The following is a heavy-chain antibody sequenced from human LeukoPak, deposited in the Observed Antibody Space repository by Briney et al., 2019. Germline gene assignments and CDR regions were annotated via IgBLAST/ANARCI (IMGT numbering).Heavy chain of an antibody. V-gene: IGHV3-23*01. CDR3: AREYYYDSSGYPVY. D-gene: IGHD3-22*01. J-gene: IGHJ4*02. Sequence: GGSLRLSCAASGFTFSSYAMSWVRQAPGKGLEWVSAISGSGGSTYYADSVKGPFTISRDNSKNTLYLQMNSLRAEDTAVYYCAREYYYDSSGYPVYWGQGTLVTVSS. CDR1: GFTFSSYA. CDR2: ISGSGGST.